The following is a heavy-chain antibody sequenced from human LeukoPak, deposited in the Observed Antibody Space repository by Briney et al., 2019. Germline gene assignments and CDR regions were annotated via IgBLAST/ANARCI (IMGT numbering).Heavy chain of an antibody. D-gene: IGHD3-3*01. CDR3: ARTSGYCDFWSGYLPFSDRFDP. CDR2: INHSGST. Sequence: PSETLSLTCAVYGGSFSGYYWSWIRQPPGKGLEWIGEINHSGSTNYNPSLKSRVTISVDTSKNQFSLKLSSVTAADTAVYYWARTSGYCDFWSGYLPFSDRFDPWGQGTLVTVSS. J-gene: IGHJ5*02. CDR1: GGSFSGYY. V-gene: IGHV4-34*01.